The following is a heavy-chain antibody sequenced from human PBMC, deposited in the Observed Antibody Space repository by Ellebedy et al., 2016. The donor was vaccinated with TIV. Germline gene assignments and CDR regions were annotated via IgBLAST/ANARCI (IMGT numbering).Heavy chain of an antibody. CDR2: VNHRGSA. J-gene: IGHJ4*02. V-gene: IGHV4-34*01. D-gene: IGHD3-10*01. Sequence: SETLSLXCEVDIPSFSGYTWAWVRQPPGEGLEWIGDVNHRGSARYISSLKSRVTIALDTSKKQFSLKITSVTAADTGLYFCASGSMVRGLAGWGQGTLVTVSS. CDR1: IPSFSGYT. CDR3: ASGSMVRGLAG.